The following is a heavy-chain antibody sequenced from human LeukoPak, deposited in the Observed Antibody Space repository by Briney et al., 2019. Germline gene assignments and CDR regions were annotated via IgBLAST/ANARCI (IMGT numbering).Heavy chain of an antibody. D-gene: IGHD3-22*01. Sequence: GGSLRLSCAASGFTFSDYYMSWIRQAPGKGLEWVSYISSSGSTIYYADSVKGRFTISRDNAKNSLYLQMNSLRAEDTAVYYCARPGDYDSSGYYHGDAFDIWAKGQWSPSLQ. CDR3: ARPGDYDSSGYYHGDAFDI. V-gene: IGHV3-11*01. CDR1: GFTFSDYY. J-gene: IGHJ3*02. CDR2: ISSSGSTI.